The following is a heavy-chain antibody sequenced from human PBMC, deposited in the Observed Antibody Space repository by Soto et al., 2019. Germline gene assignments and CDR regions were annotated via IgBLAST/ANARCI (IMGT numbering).Heavy chain of an antibody. Sequence: QVQLQQWGAGLLKPSETLSLTCAVYGGSFSGYYWSWIRQPPGKGLEWIGEINHSGSTTYNPSLKSRVTISVDTSKNQFSLTLSSVTAADTAVYYCARGHQMGVGATRYSGRFDYWGQGTLVTVSS. CDR2: INHSGST. CDR3: ARGHQMGVGATRYSGRFDY. D-gene: IGHD1-26*01. CDR1: GGSFSGYY. J-gene: IGHJ4*02. V-gene: IGHV4-34*01.